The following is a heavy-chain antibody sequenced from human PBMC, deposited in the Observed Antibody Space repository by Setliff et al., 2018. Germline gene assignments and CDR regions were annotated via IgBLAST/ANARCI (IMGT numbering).Heavy chain of an antibody. D-gene: IGHD3-9*01. CDR2: IYYSGST. Sequence: SETLSLTCTVSGGSISSYYWSWIRQPPGKGLEWIGYIYYSGSTNYNPSLKSRVTISVDTSKNQFSLKLSSVTAADTAVYCCARGPPYYDILTGFDYCYYGMDVWGQGTTVTVSS. CDR1: GGSISSYY. J-gene: IGHJ6*02. V-gene: IGHV4-59*01. CDR3: ARGPPYYDILTGFDYCYYGMDV.